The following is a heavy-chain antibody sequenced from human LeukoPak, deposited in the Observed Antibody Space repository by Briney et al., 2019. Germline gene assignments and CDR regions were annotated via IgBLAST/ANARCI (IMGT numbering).Heavy chain of an antibody. V-gene: IGHV1-18*01. CDR2: INAYNGNT. D-gene: IGHD7-27*01. Sequence: ASVKVSCKTSGYTFTYYVISWVRQAPGQGLEWMGWINAYNGNTNDAQKFQGRVTMTTDTSTSTAYMELRSLRSDDTAVYYCARRDSGESYYYGMDVWGQGTTVTVSS. J-gene: IGHJ6*02. CDR1: GYTFTYYV. CDR3: ARRDSGESYYYGMDV.